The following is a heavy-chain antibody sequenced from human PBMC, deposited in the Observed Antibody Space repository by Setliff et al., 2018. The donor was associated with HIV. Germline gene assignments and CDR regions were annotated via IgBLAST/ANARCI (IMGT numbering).Heavy chain of an antibody. CDR3: ARQPGYSSGWYFTASGFDP. Sequence: PSETLSLTCTVSGGSISSSSYYWGWIRQPPGKGLEWIGTIYYSGSTYYNPSLKSRVTISVDTSKNQLSLILSSVTAADTAVYYCARQPGYSSGWYFTASGFDPWGQGTLVTVSS. D-gene: IGHD6-19*01. CDR2: IYYSGST. V-gene: IGHV4-39*01. J-gene: IGHJ5*02. CDR1: GGSISSSSYY.